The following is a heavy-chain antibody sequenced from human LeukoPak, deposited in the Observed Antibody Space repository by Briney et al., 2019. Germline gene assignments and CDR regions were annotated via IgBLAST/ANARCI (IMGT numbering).Heavy chain of an antibody. CDR3: ARAKWELLPQDAFDI. CDR2: ISAYNGNT. J-gene: IGHJ3*02. CDR1: GYTFTSYG. Sequence: GASVKVSCKASGYTFTSYGISWVRQAPGQGLEWMGWISAYNGNTNYAQKLQGRVTMTTDTSTSTAYMELRSLRSDDTAVYYCARAKWELLPQDAFDIWGQGTMVTVSS. V-gene: IGHV1-18*01. D-gene: IGHD1-26*01.